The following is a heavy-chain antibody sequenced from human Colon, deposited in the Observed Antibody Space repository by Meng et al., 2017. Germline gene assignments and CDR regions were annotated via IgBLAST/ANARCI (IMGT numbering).Heavy chain of an antibody. CDR1: GFTFSSSA. J-gene: IGHJ4*02. D-gene: IGHD3-22*01. V-gene: IGHV3-23*01. CDR2: ISDSSGST. Sequence: GALKISCAASGFTFSSSAMPWVCQAPGQGLGWVSVISDSSGSTYYADSVKCRFTISRDNSKNTLYLQMNSLRAEDTAVHYCAKDSRNYYGSSGYDGHVDYWGQGTLVTVSS. CDR3: AKDSRNYYGSSGYDGHVDY.